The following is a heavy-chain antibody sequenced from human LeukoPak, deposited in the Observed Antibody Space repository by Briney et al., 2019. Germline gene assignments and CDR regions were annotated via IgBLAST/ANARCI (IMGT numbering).Heavy chain of an antibody. V-gene: IGHV4-59*12. CDR3: ARGRIYSSSWYEDYYYYMDV. CDR1: GGSISSYY. J-gene: IGHJ6*03. Sequence: SETLSLTCTVSGGSISSYYWRLIRQPPGKGLEWIGYIYYSGSTNYNPSLKSRVTMSVDTSKNQFSLKLSSVTAADTAVYYCARGRIYSSSWYEDYYYYMDVWGKGTTVTVSS. CDR2: IYYSGST. D-gene: IGHD6-13*01.